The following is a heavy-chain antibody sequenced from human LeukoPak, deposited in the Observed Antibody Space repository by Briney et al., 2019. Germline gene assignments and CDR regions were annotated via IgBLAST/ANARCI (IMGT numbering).Heavy chain of an antibody. D-gene: IGHD6-19*01. CDR1: GDSISSYC. Sequence: SETLSLTCTVSGDSISSYCWSWIRQPPGKGLEWIGYIYYSGSTNYNPSLKSRVTISVDTSKNQLSLQLSSVTAADTAVYYCARAKKAVAGFFDYWGQGTLVTVSS. V-gene: IGHV4-59*01. J-gene: IGHJ4*02. CDR3: ARAKKAVAGFFDY. CDR2: IYYSGST.